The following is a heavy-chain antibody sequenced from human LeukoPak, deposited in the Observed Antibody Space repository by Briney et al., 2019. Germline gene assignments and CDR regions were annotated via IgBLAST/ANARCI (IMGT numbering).Heavy chain of an antibody. V-gene: IGHV3-48*01. CDR3: AREDGYCSGGNCYSYFDS. CDR2: ISSSSSTI. CDR1: GFTFSSYS. J-gene: IGHJ4*02. Sequence: GGSLRLSCAASGFTFSSYSMNWVRQAPGKGLEWVSYISSSSSTIYYADSVKGRFTISRDNAKNSLYLQMYSLRAEDTAVYFCAREDGYCSGGNCYSYFDSWGQGTLVTASS. D-gene: IGHD2-15*01.